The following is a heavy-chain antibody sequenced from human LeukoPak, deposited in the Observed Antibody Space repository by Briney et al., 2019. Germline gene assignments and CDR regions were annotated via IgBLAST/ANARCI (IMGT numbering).Heavy chain of an antibody. Sequence: GGSLRLSCAASGFTFSSHWMTWVRQAPGKGLEWVAHIKPDGSEKYYVGSVKGRFTISRDNAKNSLFLQMNSLRAEDTAVYYCARAGLHLEDYLDYWGQGTLVTVSS. V-gene: IGHV3-7*01. CDR3: ARAGLHLEDYLDY. D-gene: IGHD3-16*01. J-gene: IGHJ4*02. CDR1: GFTFSSHW. CDR2: IKPDGSEK.